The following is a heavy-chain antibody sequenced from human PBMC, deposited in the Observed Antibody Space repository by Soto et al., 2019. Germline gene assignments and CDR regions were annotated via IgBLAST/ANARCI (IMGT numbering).Heavy chain of an antibody. CDR3: EVNIWSSSWPFDYYGMDV. J-gene: IGHJ6*02. V-gene: IGHV3-23*01. Sequence: GSLRLSCAASGFTFSSYAMSWSRQAPGNGLVWVSAISGSAGSTYYADSVKCRFTISRDNSNNTLYLQMNSLRAEDTAVEYCEVNIWSSSWPFDYYGMDVWGQGTPVTVSS. CDR1: GFTFSSYA. D-gene: IGHD6-13*01. CDR2: ISGSAGST.